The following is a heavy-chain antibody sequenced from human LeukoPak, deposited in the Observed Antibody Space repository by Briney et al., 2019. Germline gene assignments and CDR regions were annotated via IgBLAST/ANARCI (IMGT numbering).Heavy chain of an antibody. Sequence: PGGSLRLSCAASGFTFSSYEMNWVRQAPGKGLEWVSYISSSGSTIHYADSVKGRFTISRDNAKNSLYLQMNSLRAEDTAVYYCAKLVGVAAGYWGQGTLVTVSS. D-gene: IGHD2-15*01. CDR2: ISSSGSTI. CDR3: AKLVGVAAGY. J-gene: IGHJ4*02. V-gene: IGHV3-48*03. CDR1: GFTFSSYE.